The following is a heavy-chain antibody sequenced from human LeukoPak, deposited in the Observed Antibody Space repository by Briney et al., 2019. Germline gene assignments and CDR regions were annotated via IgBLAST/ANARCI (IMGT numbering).Heavy chain of an antibody. D-gene: IGHD1-7*01. CDR3: ARLPELLNDPFDY. CDR1: GASIINRSYY. Sequence: SETLSLTCSVSGASIINRSYYWGWIRQSPGKGLEWIGSINYSGTTYYNPSLKSRVTISVDTSKNQFSLRLSSVTAADTAVYYCARLPELLNDPFDYWGQGTLVTVSS. CDR2: INYSGTT. J-gene: IGHJ4*02. V-gene: IGHV4-39*01.